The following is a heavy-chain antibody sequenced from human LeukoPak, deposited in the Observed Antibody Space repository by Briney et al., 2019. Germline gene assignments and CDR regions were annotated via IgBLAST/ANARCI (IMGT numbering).Heavy chain of an antibody. D-gene: IGHD3-3*01. Sequence: GGSLRLSCAASGFTFSSYAMHWVRQAPGKGLEWVAVISYDGSNKYYADSVKGRFTISRDNSKNTLYLQMNSLRAEDTAVYYCARDSGVRFLDVWGKGTTVTVSS. V-gene: IGHV3-30-3*01. CDR1: GFTFSSYA. CDR2: ISYDGSNK. J-gene: IGHJ6*04. CDR3: ARDSGVRFLDV.